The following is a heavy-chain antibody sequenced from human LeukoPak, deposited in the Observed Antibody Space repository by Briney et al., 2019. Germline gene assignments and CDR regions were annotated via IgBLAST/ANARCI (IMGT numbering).Heavy chain of an antibody. J-gene: IGHJ6*04. CDR2: IIPIFGTA. CDR3: ARLIPAHYYYGMDV. D-gene: IGHD2-2*01. CDR1: GGTFSSYA. V-gene: IGHV1-69*06. Sequence: GASVKVSCKASGGTFSSYAISWVRQAPGQGLEWMGGIIPIFGTANYAQKFQGRVTITADKSTSTAYMELSSPRSEDTAVYYCARLIPAHYYYGMDVWGKGTTVTVSS.